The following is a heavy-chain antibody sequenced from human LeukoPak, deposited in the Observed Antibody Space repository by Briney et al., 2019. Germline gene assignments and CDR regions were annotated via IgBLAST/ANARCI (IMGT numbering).Heavy chain of an antibody. CDR3: ARENGYDRDRELTL. Sequence: ASVKVSCKASGGTFSSYAISWARQAPGQGLEWMGGIIPIFGTANYAQKFQGRVTITADESTSTAYMELSSLRSEDAAVYYCARENGYDRDRELTLWGQGTLVTVSS. J-gene: IGHJ4*02. D-gene: IGHD5-12*01. V-gene: IGHV1-69*13. CDR1: GGTFSSYA. CDR2: IIPIFGTA.